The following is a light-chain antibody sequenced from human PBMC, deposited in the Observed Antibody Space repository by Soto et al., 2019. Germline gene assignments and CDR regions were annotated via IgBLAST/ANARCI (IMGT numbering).Light chain of an antibody. V-gene: IGLV2-14*01. CDR1: SSDIGGYNY. CDR3: SSYASTNTLI. Sequence: QSVLTQPASVSGSPGQSITISCTGTSSDIGGYNYVSWFQQYPGKAPKVMIYEFTNRPSGVSNRFSGSKSGNTASLTLSGLQAEDEADYYCSSYASTNTLIFGGGTKVTLL. CDR2: EFT. J-gene: IGLJ2*01.